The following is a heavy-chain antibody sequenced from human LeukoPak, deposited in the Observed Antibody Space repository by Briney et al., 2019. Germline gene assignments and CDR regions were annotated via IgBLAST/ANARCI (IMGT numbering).Heavy chain of an antibody. CDR2: MKEDGGEI. D-gene: IGHD4-23*01. V-gene: IGHV3-7*01. CDR1: GLPFSNYW. J-gene: IGHJ4*02. CDR3: VRDRGYSTFDY. Sequence: GGSLRLSCAGSGLPFSNYWMAWVRQAPGKGLEWVANMKEDGGEINYVDSVKGRFTISRDNAKNSLDLQMNSLRVDDTAVYYCVRDRGYSTFDYWGQGTLVIVSS.